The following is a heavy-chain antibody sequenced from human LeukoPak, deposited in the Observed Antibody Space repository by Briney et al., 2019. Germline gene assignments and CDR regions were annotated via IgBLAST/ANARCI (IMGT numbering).Heavy chain of an antibody. CDR2: IYWDDDK. D-gene: IGHD6-19*01. CDR3: AHRLTGIAVRGDYFDS. J-gene: IGHJ4*02. Sequence: SGPTLVNPTQTLTLICTFSGFSLSTSGVGVGWIRQPPGKALEWLALIYWDDDKRYSPSLKSRLTITKDTSKNQVVLTMTNMDPVDTATYYCAHRLTGIAVRGDYFDSWGQGTLVTVSS. V-gene: IGHV2-5*02. CDR1: GFSLSTSGVG.